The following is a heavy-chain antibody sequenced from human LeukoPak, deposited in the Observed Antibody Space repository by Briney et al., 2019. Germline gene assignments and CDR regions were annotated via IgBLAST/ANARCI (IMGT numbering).Heavy chain of an antibody. J-gene: IGHJ4*02. D-gene: IGHD6-19*01. CDR3: ARRVGIAVAGLRDY. CDR2: INHSGST. CDR1: GGSFSGYY. Sequence: PSETLSLTCAVYGGSFSGYYWSWIRQPPGKGLEWIGEINHSGSTNYNPSLKSRVTISVDTSKNQFPLKLSSVTAADTAVYYCARRVGIAVAGLRDYWGQGTLVTVSS. V-gene: IGHV4-34*01.